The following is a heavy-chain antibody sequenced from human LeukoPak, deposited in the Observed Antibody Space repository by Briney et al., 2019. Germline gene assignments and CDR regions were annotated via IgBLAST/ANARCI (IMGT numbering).Heavy chain of an antibody. Sequence: GGSLRLSCAVSGFSITNYWMTWVRRAPGKGLEWVANIKGDGSEKYYVDSVRGRFTISRDNDKNYLYLQMNSLRDEGTAVYYCVRQAGVSWGQGTLVTVSS. CDR1: GFSITNYW. J-gene: IGHJ5*02. CDR2: IKGDGSEK. V-gene: IGHV3-7*01. CDR3: VRQAGVS. D-gene: IGHD6-19*01.